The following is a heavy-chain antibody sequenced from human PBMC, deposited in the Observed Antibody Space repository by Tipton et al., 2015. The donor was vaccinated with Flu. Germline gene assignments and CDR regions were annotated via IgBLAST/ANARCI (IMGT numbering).Heavy chain of an antibody. Sequence: SLRLSCAASGFTFDDYAMHWVRQAPGKGLEWVSGISWNSGSIGYADSVKGRFTISRDNAKNSLYLQMNSLRAEDTALYYCAKTQGQRLVREYFQHWGQGTLVTVSS. CDR3: AKTQGQRLVREYFQH. D-gene: IGHD6-19*01. CDR2: ISWNSGSI. CDR1: GFTFDDYA. J-gene: IGHJ1*01. V-gene: IGHV3-9*01.